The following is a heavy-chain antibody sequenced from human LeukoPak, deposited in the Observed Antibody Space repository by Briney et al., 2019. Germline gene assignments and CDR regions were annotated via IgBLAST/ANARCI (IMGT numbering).Heavy chain of an antibody. CDR1: GGSISSYY. J-gene: IGHJ3*02. V-gene: IGHV4-4*07. Sequence: SETLSLTCTVSGGSISSYYWSWIRQPPGKGLEWIGRIYTSGSTNYNPSLKSRVTMSVDTSKNQFSLKLSSVTAADTAVYYCARDSSSTSWSDAFDIWGQGTMVTVSS. D-gene: IGHD2-2*01. CDR3: ARDSSSTSWSDAFDI. CDR2: IYTSGST.